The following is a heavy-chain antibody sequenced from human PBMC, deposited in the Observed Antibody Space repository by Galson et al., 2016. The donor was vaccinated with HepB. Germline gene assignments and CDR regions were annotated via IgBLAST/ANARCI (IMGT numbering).Heavy chain of an antibody. Sequence: SLRLSCAASGFTFSSYAMSWVRQAPGKGLEWVSSISGLGGVTYFADSVKGRFTISGDNAKNTVYLQMNSLGAEDTAVYYCAKGGADIVIINWYFDLWGRGTLVTVSS. CDR1: GFTFSSYA. CDR2: ISGLGGVT. J-gene: IGHJ2*01. V-gene: IGHV3-23*01. D-gene: IGHD3-22*01. CDR3: AKGGADIVIINWYFDL.